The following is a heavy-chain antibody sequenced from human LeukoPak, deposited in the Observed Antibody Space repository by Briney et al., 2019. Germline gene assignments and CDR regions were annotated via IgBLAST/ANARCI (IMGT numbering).Heavy chain of an antibody. CDR2: IDYSGST. J-gene: IGHJ6*02. D-gene: IGHD2-8*01. V-gene: IGHV4-59*01. Sequence: SETLSLTCTVSGGSISSYYWSWIRQPPGKGLEWIGYIDYSGSTNYSPSLKSRVRISADTSKNQFSLSLSSVTAADTAVYYCARDMNGGMDVWGQGTSVTVSS. CDR1: GGSISSYY. CDR3: ARDMNGGMDV.